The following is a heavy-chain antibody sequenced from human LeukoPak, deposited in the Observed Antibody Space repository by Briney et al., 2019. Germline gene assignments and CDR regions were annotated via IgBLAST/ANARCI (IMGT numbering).Heavy chain of an antibody. J-gene: IGHJ2*01. CDR3: ARQYSDLLTGYHRGELYWYFDL. Sequence: SQTLSLTCTVSGGSISSGSYYWSWIRQPAGKGLEWIGRIYSSGSTNYNPSLKSRVTISLDTSKNQFSLKLSSVTAADTAVYYCARQYSDLLTGYHRGELYWYFDLWGRGTLVTVSS. D-gene: IGHD3-9*01. CDR2: IYSSGST. V-gene: IGHV4-61*02. CDR1: GGSISSGSYY.